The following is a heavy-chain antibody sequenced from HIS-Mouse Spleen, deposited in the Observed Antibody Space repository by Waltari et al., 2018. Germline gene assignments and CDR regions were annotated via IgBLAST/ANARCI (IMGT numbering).Heavy chain of an antibody. D-gene: IGHD1-26*01. CDR2: IYYSGST. J-gene: IGHJ4*02. CDR3: ARVGLGGSYYY. Sequence: QLQLQESGPGLVKPSETLSLTCTVSGGSISSRRYYWGWIRQPPGKGLEWIGSIYYSGSTYYNPSLKSRVTISVDTSKNQFSLKLSSVTAADTAVYYCARVGLGGSYYYWGQGTLVTVSS. CDR1: GGSISSRRYY. V-gene: IGHV4-39*07.